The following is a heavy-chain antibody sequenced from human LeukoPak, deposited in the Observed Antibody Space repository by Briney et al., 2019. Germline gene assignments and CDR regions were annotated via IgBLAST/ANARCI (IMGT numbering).Heavy chain of an antibody. V-gene: IGHV3-74*01. J-gene: IGHJ3*02. Sequence: GGSLRLSCAASGFTFSSYWMHWVRQAPGKGLVWVSRIITDGSSTTYADSVKDRFTISRDNAKNMLYLQMNSLRAEDTAVYYCAKDPEDYYDSSGYYDAFDIWGQGTMVTVSS. CDR2: IITDGSST. D-gene: IGHD3-22*01. CDR3: AKDPEDYYDSSGYYDAFDI. CDR1: GFTFSSYW.